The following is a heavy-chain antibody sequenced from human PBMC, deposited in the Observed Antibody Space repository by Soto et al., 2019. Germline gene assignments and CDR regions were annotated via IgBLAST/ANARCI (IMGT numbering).Heavy chain of an antibody. CDR1: VGSIISFGYY. Sequence: TSETRSLTCTFSVGSIISFGYYWSCILQHPWKGLDLIGYIYYSGSTYYNPSLKIRVTISVDTSKNQFSLKLSSVTAADTAVYYCARDRLSYSGYDWGYYYYGMDVWGQGTTVTVSS. V-gene: IGHV4-31*03. J-gene: IGHJ6*02. CDR3: ARDRLSYSGYDWGYYYYGMDV. CDR2: IYYSGST. D-gene: IGHD5-12*01.